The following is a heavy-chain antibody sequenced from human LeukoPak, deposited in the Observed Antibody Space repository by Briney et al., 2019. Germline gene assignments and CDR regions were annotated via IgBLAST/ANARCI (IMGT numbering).Heavy chain of an antibody. CDR3: ARDSGSYLGGVDFDY. D-gene: IGHD1-26*01. J-gene: IGHJ4*02. CDR2: IYVTGST. CDR1: GASISSYY. V-gene: IGHV4-4*07. Sequence: SETLSLTCTVSGASISSYYWSWIRQPAGKALEWIGRIYVTGSTTYNPSLESRVTMSLDTSKNHFSLKLRSVTASDTAVYYCARDSGSYLGGVDFDYWGQGTLVTVSS.